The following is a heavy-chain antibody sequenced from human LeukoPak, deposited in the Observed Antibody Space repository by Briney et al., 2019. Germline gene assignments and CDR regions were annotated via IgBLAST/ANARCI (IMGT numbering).Heavy chain of an antibody. V-gene: IGHV3-23*01. CDR3: THKTGFDY. CDR1: GFTLSNAA. J-gene: IGHJ4*02. CDR2: ISDNGAST. Sequence: GASLRLSCAASGFTLSNAAMSWVRQAPGKGLEWVSTISDNGASTFYADSVKGRFTISRDNSKNTLYLQMNSLRAEDTAVYFCTHKTGFDYWGQGTLVTVSS.